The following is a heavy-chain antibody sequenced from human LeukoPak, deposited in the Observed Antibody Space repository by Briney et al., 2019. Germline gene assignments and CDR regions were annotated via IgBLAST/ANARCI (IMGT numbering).Heavy chain of an antibody. J-gene: IGHJ4*02. CDR3: AREAYDSSSWYRPDY. Sequence: ASVKVSCKASGYTFTSYGISWVRQAPGQGFEWMGWISAYNGNTNYAQKLQGRVTMTTDTSTSTAYMELRSLRSDDTAVYYCAREAYDSSSWYRPDYWGQGTLVTVSS. CDR2: ISAYNGNT. V-gene: IGHV1-18*01. CDR1: GYTFTSYG. D-gene: IGHD6-13*01.